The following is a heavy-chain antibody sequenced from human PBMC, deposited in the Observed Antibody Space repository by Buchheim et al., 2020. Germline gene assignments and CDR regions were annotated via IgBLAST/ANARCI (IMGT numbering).Heavy chain of an antibody. Sequence: QVQLVESGGGVVQPGRSLRLSCAASGFTFSSYGMHWVRQAPGKGLEWVAVISYDGSNKYYADSVKGRFTISRVNSKNTLYLQINSLRAEDTAVYYCAKDLRRYSYGYSFDYWGQGTLVTVSS. CDR3: AKDLRRYSYGYSFDY. V-gene: IGHV3-30*18. CDR2: ISYDGSNK. CDR1: GFTFSSYG. D-gene: IGHD5-18*01. J-gene: IGHJ4*02.